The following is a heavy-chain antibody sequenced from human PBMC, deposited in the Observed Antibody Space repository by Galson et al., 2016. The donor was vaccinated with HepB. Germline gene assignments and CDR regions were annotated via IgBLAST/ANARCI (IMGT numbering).Heavy chain of an antibody. V-gene: IGHV3-74*01. J-gene: IGHJ6*02. CDR3: ARRKVSRVRGINFRHGLDV. Sequence: SLRLSCATSGFSFTKYWMHWVRQAPGKGLVWVSRINFDGTDTNYADSVKGRITMSRDNSKNTMFLQIKSLRSDDTAVYYCARRKVSRVRGINFRHGLDVWGQGTTVIVS. D-gene: IGHD3-10*01. CDR1: GFSFTKYW. CDR2: INFDGTDT.